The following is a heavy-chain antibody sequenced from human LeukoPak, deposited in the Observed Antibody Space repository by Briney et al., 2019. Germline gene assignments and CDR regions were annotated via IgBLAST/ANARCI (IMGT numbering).Heavy chain of an antibody. CDR1: GFMFSNYW. V-gene: IGHV3-7*01. Sequence: GGSLRLSCAASGFMFSNYWMSWVHQAPGKGLKCVANIKREGSEKHYVESVKGRLTISRDNAKNLLYLQMNSLRAEDTAVYYCARLPADDSVFDHWGQGTLVTVSS. CDR3: ARLPADDSVFDH. CDR2: IKREGSEK. D-gene: IGHD2-15*01. J-gene: IGHJ4*02.